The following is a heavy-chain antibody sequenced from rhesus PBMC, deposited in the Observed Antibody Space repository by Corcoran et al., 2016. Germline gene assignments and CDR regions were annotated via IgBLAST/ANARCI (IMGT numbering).Heavy chain of an antibody. CDR1: GGSISSNY. CDR3: ARNSAGKTFDY. D-gene: IGHD1-44*01. CDR2: FSGSGGSH. J-gene: IGHJ4*01. Sequence: QLQLQESGPGLVKPSETLSLTCAVSGGSISSNYWSWIRPPPGKELEWIGRFSGSGGSHDYNPPLRSRVTISTATSKNHFSLKLSSVTAADTAVYYCARNSAGKTFDYWGQGVLVTVSS. V-gene: IGHV4-173*01.